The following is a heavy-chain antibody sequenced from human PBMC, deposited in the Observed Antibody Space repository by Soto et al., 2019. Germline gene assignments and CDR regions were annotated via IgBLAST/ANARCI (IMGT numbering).Heavy chain of an antibody. CDR1: GFTFSSYG. J-gene: IGHJ5*02. CDR3: SFSLLQLVEVPLVP. CDR2: ISYDGSNK. V-gene: IGHV3-30*03. D-gene: IGHD6-6*01. Sequence: PGGSLRLSCAASGFTFSSYGMHWVRQAPGKGLEWVAVISYDGSNKYYADSVKGRFTISRDNSKNTLYLQMNSLRAEDTAVYYWSFSLLQLVEVPLVPWCQGTLVSVSS.